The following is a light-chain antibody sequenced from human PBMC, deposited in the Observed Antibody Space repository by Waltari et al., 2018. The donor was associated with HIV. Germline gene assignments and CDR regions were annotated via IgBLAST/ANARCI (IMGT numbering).Light chain of an antibody. CDR2: GAS. CDR3: RQDYTYPRT. CDR1: QEIGND. V-gene: IGKV1-6*01. J-gene: IGKJ2*01. Sequence: AIQLSQSPSSLSASVGDRVTITCRASQEIGNDLAWYQQKLGEAPKRLIYGASNLHSGVSSRFSGSGSGRDFTLTISGLQPEDFAIYYCRQDYTYPRTFGQGTNLDI.